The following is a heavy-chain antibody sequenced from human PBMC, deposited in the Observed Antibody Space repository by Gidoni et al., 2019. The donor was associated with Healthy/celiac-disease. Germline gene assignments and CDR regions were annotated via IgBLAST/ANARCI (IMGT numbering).Heavy chain of an antibody. V-gene: IGHV1-46*01. CDR3: ARVGVGATGIDY. CDR1: GYTFTSYY. D-gene: IGHD1-26*01. J-gene: IGHJ4*02. Sequence: QVQLVQSGAEVKKPGASVKVYCKASGYTFTSYYMHWVRQAPGQGLEWMGIINPSGGSTSYAQKFQGRVTMTRDTSTSTVYMELRSLRSEDTAVYYCARVGVGATGIDYWGQGTLVTVSS. CDR2: INPSGGST.